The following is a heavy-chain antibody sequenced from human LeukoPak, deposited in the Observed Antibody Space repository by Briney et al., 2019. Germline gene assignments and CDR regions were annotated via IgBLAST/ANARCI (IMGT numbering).Heavy chain of an antibody. V-gene: IGHV4-39*01. J-gene: IGHJ4*02. CDR2: IYYSGST. D-gene: IGHD3-16*01. Sequence: TSETLSLTCTVSGGSISSSSYYWGWIRQPPGMGLEWIVSIYYSGSTYYNPSLKSRITISVDTSKNQFSLKLSSVTAADTAVYYCARSDDYVWGSNDYWGQGTLVTVSS. CDR3: ARSDDYVWGSNDY. CDR1: GGSISSSSYY.